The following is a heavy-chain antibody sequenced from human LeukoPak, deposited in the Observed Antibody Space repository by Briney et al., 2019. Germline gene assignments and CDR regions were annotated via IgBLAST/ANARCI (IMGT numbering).Heavy chain of an antibody. Sequence: PSETLSLTCTVSGGSIISHQWSWIRQPAGKGLEWIGRIHISGSTNYNPSLKSRVTISIDKSKKQFSLNLSAVTAADTAVYYCARDYYDNSGDSPFDRWGQGTLVNVS. CDR2: IHISGST. J-gene: IGHJ4*02. D-gene: IGHD3-22*01. V-gene: IGHV4-4*07. CDR1: GGSIISHQ. CDR3: ARDYYDNSGDSPFDR.